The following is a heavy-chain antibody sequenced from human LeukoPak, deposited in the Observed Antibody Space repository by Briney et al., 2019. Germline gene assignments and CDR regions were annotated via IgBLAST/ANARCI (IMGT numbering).Heavy chain of an antibody. CDR3: AKAGATLKGRYYFDY. J-gene: IGHJ4*02. CDR1: GFTFSTFA. V-gene: IGHV3-23*01. CDR2: ISGSGGST. D-gene: IGHD5-12*01. Sequence: GSLRLSCAASGFTFSTFAMTWVRQAPGKGLEWVSAISGSGGSTYSADSVKGRFTISRDSSKNTMYLQMNSLRAEDTAVYYCAKAGATLKGRYYFDYWGQGTLVTVSS.